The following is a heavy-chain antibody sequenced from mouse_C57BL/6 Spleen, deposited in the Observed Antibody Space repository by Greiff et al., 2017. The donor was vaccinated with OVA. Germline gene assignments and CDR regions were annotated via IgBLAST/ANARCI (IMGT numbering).Heavy chain of an antibody. CDR1: GYTFTSYW. CDR2: INPSNGGT. Sequence: QVQLQQSGTELVKPGASVKLSCKASGYTFTSYWMHWVKQRPGQGLEWIGNINPSNGGTNYNEKFKSKATLTVDKSSSTAYMQLSSLTSEDSAVYYCAREGYSYWYFDVWGTGTTVTVSS. CDR3: AREGYSYWYFDV. V-gene: IGHV1-53*01. J-gene: IGHJ1*03.